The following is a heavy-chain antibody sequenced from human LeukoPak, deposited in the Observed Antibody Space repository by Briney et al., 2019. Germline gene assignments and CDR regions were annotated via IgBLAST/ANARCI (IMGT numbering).Heavy chain of an antibody. J-gene: IGHJ4*02. CDR2: IYYSGST. V-gene: IGHV4-39*07. D-gene: IGHD3-22*01. CDR1: GGSISSSSHY. CDR3: ASGHTDSSGYYDY. Sequence: SETLSLTCTVSGGSISSSSHYWGWIRQPPGKGLEWIGSIYYSGSTYYNPSRKSRVTISVDTSKNQFSLKLSSVTAADTAVYYCASGHTDSSGYYDYWGQGTLVTVSS.